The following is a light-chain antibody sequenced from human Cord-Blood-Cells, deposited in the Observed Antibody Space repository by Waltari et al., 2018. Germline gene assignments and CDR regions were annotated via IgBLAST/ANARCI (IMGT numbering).Light chain of an antibody. CDR2: LNSDGSH. CDR3: QTWGTGMV. Sequence: QLVLTQSPSASASLGASVKLTCTLSSGHSSYAIAWHQQQPEKGPRYLMKLNSDGSHSKGDGIPDRCSGSSPGAERYLTISSLQSEDEADYDCQTWGTGMVFGGGTKLTVL. V-gene: IGLV4-69*01. J-gene: IGLJ2*01. CDR1: SGHSSYA.